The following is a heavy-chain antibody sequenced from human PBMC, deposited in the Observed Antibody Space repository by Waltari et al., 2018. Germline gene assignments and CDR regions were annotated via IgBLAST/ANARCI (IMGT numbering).Heavy chain of an antibody. D-gene: IGHD2-15*01. CDR3: VKVQPTAVVAYMDV. Sequence: EVQLLESGGGLVQPGVSLRLSCAASGFTFSSYGMSWVRQAPGKGLEWVSVIYSGGVAYYADSVQGRFTSSRDNSKNTLYLQMNSLRAEDTAVYYCVKVQPTAVVAYMDVWGKGTTVTVSS. V-gene: IGHV3-23*03. J-gene: IGHJ6*03. CDR2: IYSGGVA. CDR1: GFTFSSYG.